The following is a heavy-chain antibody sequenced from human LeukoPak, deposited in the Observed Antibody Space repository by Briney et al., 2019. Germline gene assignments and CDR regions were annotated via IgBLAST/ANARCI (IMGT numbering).Heavy chain of an antibody. D-gene: IGHD3-9*01. CDR2: IYYSGST. J-gene: IGHJ5*02. V-gene: IGHV4-59*08. CDR1: GGSISSYY. Sequence: SETLSLTCTVSGGSISSYYWSWIRQPPGKGLEWIGYIYYSGSTNYNPSLKSRVTISVDTSKNQFSLKLTSVTAADTAVYYCARGMYYDILTGLPNWFDPWGQGTLVIVSS. CDR3: ARGMYYDILTGLPNWFDP.